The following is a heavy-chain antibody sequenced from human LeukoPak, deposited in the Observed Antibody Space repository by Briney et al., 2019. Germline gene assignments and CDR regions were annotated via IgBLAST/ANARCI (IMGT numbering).Heavy chain of an antibody. D-gene: IGHD2-2*01. CDR2: ISAYNGNT. CDR1: VYTFTSYG. J-gene: IGHJ6*02. V-gene: IGHV1-18*01. CDR3: ARAPNPAYYYYGMDV. Sequence: ASVNVSCKASVYTFTSYGISWVRQAPGQGLEWMGWISAYNGNTNYAQKLQGRVTMTTDTSTSTAYMELRSLRSDDTAVYYCARAPNPAYYYYGMDVWGQGTTVTVSS.